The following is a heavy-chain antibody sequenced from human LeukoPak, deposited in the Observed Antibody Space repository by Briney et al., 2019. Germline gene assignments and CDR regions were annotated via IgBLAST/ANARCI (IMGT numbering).Heavy chain of an antibody. CDR1: GGSISSSTYY. Sequence: SETLSLTCTVSGGSISSSTYYWGWIRQPPGKGLEWIGSIYYSGSTYYNPSLKSRVTISVDTSKNQFSLKLSSVTAADTAVYYCARFQRADGWFDPWGQGTLVTVSS. CDR3: ARFQRADGWFDP. V-gene: IGHV4-39*01. J-gene: IGHJ5*02. D-gene: IGHD5-24*01. CDR2: IYYSGST.